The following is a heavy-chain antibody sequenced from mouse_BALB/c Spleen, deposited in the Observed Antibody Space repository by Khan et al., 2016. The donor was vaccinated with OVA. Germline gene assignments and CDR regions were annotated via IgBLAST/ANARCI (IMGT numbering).Heavy chain of an antibody. CDR2: INTYTGEP. Sequence: QIQLVQSGPELKKPEETVKISCKASGYTFRSFGMNWVKQAPGKGLKWMGWINTYTGEPKYADDFKGRYVFSLETSASTAYLQINNLKNEDTVTYFCSRPPYFSYVMVYWGQGTSVTVSS. CDR1: GYTFRSFG. CDR3: SRPPYFSYVMVY. J-gene: IGHJ4*01. V-gene: IGHV9-3-1*01. D-gene: IGHD2-10*01.